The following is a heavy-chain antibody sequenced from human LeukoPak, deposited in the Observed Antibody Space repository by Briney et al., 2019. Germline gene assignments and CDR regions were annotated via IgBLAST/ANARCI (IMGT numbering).Heavy chain of an antibody. V-gene: IGHV4-61*01. CDR1: GGSVSSGSYY. CDR2: IYYSGST. D-gene: IGHD3-3*01. Sequence: SETLSLTCTVSGGSVSSGSYYWSWIRQPPGKGLEWIGYIYYSGSTNYNPSLKSRVTMSVDTSKNQFSLKLSSVTAADTAVYYCARAGNCWSDYYWGQGTLVTVSS. J-gene: IGHJ4*02. CDR3: ARAGNCWSDYY.